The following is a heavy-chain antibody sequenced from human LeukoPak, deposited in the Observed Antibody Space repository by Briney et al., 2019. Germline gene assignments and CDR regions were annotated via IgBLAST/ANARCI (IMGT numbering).Heavy chain of an antibody. D-gene: IGHD5-18*01. J-gene: IGHJ5*02. CDR1: GGSISSGGYY. CDR3: AIGLGYNFVAPWFDP. V-gene: IGHV4-31*03. CDR2: IYYSGST. Sequence: SETLSLTCTVSGGSISSGGYYWNWIRHHPGKGLEWIGYIYYSGSTYYNPSLRSRVLISIDTSKNHFSLHLSSVTAADTAVYYTAIGLGYNFVAPWFDPWGQGTQATVSS.